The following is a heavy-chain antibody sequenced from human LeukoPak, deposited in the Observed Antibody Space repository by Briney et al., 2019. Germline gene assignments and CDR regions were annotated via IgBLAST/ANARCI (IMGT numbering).Heavy chain of an antibody. J-gene: IGHJ4*02. D-gene: IGHD2-15*01. CDR3: AKTPGDCTCGTCYSFDY. Sequence: GGSLRLSCAASGFTFYTYAMTWARQAPGKGLEWVSSISGSGDNTYYADSVKGRFTVSRDNSKNTLYLQMNSLRAEDTAVYYCAKTPGDCTCGTCYSFDYWGQGSLVTVSS. V-gene: IGHV3-23*01. CDR1: GFTFYTYA. CDR2: ISGSGDNT.